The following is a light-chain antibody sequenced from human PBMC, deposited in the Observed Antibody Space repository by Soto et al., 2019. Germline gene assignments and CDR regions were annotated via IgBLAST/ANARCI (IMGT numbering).Light chain of an antibody. CDR2: EVS. CDR3: SSYTSSSSSVV. J-gene: IGLJ2*01. CDR1: SSDVGGYSY. V-gene: IGLV2-14*01. Sequence: QPVLTQPASVSGSPGQSITIPCTGTSSDVGGYSYVSWYQQHPGKAPKLMIYEVSNRPSGVSNRFFGSKSGNTASLTISGLQAEDEADYYCSSYTSSSSSVVFGGGTKLTVL.